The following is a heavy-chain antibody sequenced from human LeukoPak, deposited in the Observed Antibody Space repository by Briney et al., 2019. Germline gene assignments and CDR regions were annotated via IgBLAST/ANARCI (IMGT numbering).Heavy chain of an antibody. CDR1: GFTFSSYW. CDR2: INGDGRNI. J-gene: IGHJ6*02. V-gene: IGHV3-74*01. Sequence: PPGGSLRLSCVASGFTFSSYWMHWVRQDPRKGLVWVSRINGDGRNINYADSVRGRFTISRDNAKNTLYLQMNTLRVEDTAVYYCTRDLTDYDVSTGLHHYYMDVWGQGTTVTVSS. CDR3: TRDLTDYDVSTGLHHYYMDV. D-gene: IGHD3-9*01.